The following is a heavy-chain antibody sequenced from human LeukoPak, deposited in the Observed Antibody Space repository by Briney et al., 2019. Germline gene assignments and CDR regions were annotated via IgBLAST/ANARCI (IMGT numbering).Heavy chain of an antibody. Sequence: GGSLRLSCAASGFTFSSYVMHWVRQPPGKGLEWVAVISYDGSNEHYVDSVKGRFTISRDNSKNTLYVQMNSLRAEDTAVYYCARSGDTNRTWFDPWGQGTLVTVSS. CDR3: ARSGDTNRTWFDP. CDR1: GFTFSSYV. V-gene: IGHV3-30-3*01. J-gene: IGHJ5*02. D-gene: IGHD1-14*01. CDR2: ISYDGSNE.